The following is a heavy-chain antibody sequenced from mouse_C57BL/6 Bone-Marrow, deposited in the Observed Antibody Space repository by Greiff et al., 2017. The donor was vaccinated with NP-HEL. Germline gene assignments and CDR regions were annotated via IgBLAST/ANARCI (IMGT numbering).Heavy chain of an antibody. D-gene: IGHD1-1*01. CDR1: GYTFTSYW. Sequence: QVQLQQPGAELVKPGASVKLSCKASGYTFTSYWMHWVKQRPGQGLEWIGMIHPNSGSTNYNEKFKSKATLPVDKSSSTAYMQLSSLTSEYSAVYYCAVITTVVHYFDYWGQGTTLTVSS. J-gene: IGHJ2*01. V-gene: IGHV1-64*01. CDR3: AVITTVVHYFDY. CDR2: IHPNSGST.